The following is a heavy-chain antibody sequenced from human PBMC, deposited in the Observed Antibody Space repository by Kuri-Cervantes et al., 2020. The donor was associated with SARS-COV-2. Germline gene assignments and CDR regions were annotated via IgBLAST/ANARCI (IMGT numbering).Heavy chain of an antibody. CDR2: ISGSGETT. V-gene: IGHV3-23*01. D-gene: IGHD5-18*01. CDR3: ARDTIPIHILNTLYYLDY. J-gene: IGHJ4*02. CDR1: GFSFSNFA. Sequence: GESLKISCEASGFSFSNFAMNWVRQAPGKGLEWVSGISGSGETTYYADSVKGRFTISRDSPTNTVSLQMNSLRGEDTAIYYCARDTIPIHILNTLYYLDYWGQGTLVTVSS.